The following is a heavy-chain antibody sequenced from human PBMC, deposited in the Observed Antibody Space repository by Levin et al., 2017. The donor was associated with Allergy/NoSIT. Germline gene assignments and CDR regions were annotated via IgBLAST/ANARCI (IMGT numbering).Heavy chain of an antibody. Sequence: PGGSLRLSCKTSGYTFTAYYIQWLRQAPGQGLEWMGRVNPNNGGTDYAERFQGRVTMTRDTSIRTAYLELSRLRSDDTAIYYCAIVDDLYCTSTSCGAFDFWGQGTLVTVSS. V-gene: IGHV1-2*06. CDR1: GYTFTAYY. J-gene: IGHJ4*02. D-gene: IGHD2-2*01. CDR2: VNPNNGGT. CDR3: AIVDDLYCTSTSCGAFDF.